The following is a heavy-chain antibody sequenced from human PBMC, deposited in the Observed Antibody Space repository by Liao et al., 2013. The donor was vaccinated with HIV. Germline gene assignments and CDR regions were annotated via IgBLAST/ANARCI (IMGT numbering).Heavy chain of an antibody. D-gene: IGHD6-13*01. CDR3: ARVVSSWPYQYYYMDV. CDR1: GGSINNYY. Sequence: QMQLQESGPGLVKPSETLSLTCTVSGGSINNYYWSWIRQPAGKGLEWIGRIYTSGTTNYNSSLKSRVTMSVDTSKNQFSLKLSSVTAADTAVYYCARVVSSWPYQYYYMDVWGTGTTVTVSS. V-gene: IGHV4-4*07. J-gene: IGHJ6*03. CDR2: IYTSGTT.